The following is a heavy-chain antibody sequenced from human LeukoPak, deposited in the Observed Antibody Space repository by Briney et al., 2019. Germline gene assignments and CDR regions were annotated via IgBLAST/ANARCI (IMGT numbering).Heavy chain of an antibody. V-gene: IGHV3-49*03. J-gene: IGHJ4*02. D-gene: IGHD2-2*01. CDR1: GFTFGDYA. CDR2: IRSKAYGGTT. CDR3: TRADIVLGFDY. Sequence: GGSLRLSCTASGFTFGDYAMSWFRQAPGKGLEWVGFIRSKAYGGTTEYAASVKGRFTISRDDSISIAYLQMNSLKTEDTAVYYCTRADIVLGFDYWGQGTLVTVSS.